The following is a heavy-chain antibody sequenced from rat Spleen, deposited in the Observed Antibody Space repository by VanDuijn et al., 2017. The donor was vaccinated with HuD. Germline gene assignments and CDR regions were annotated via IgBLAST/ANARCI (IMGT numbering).Heavy chain of an antibody. CDR1: GFTFSNYD. D-gene: IGHD3-1*01. V-gene: IGHV5-22*01. Sequence: EVQLVESGGGLVQPGRSIKLSCAASGFTFSNYDMTWVRQTPTKGLEWVASISYDGSTTYYRDAVKGRFTISRDDAVSTLYLQMNSLRSEDTATYYCTTQWELYPWGQGVVVTVSS. CDR3: TTQWELYP. CDR2: ISYDGSTT. J-gene: IGHJ2*01.